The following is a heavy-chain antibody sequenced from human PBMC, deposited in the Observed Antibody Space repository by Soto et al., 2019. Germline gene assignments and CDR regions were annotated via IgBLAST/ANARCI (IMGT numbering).Heavy chain of an antibody. CDR1: GFTCSTYT. J-gene: IGHJ6*02. V-gene: IGHV3-21*01. D-gene: IGHD3-16*01. CDR2: ISSSSRDK. Sequence: PGGSLRLSCAASGFTCSTYTFNWVRQAPGKWLEWVSSISSSSRDKFYADSLKARVTISRENANASVFLQMDNLRGEDTAVYYCAIQSLGGDSMDVCVQSTTVPVS. CDR3: AIQSLGGDSMDV.